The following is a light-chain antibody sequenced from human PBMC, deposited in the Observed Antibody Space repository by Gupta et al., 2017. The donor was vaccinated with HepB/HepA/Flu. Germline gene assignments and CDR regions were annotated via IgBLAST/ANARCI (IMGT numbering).Light chain of an antibody. CDR1: QSVSNN. J-gene: IGKJ1*01. CDR2: GAS. Sequence: EIVMTQSPATPSVSPGERGTLSCRASQSVSNNLAWYQQKPGQAPRLLIYGASTRDTGIPARFSGSGSGTEFTLTISSLQAEDFAIYYCQQYNNGPPWSFGQGTKVEIK. V-gene: IGKV3-15*01. CDR3: QQYNNGPPWS.